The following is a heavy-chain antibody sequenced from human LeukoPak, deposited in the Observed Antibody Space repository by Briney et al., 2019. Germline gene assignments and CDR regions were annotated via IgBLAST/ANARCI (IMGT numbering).Heavy chain of an antibody. CDR2: IWSDGSNK. CDR3: AKEALQLWLCMDV. Sequence: GGSLRLSCAASGFTFSSYGMHWVRQAPGKGLEWVAVIWSDGSNKYYADSVKGRFTISRDNSKNTLYLQMNSLRAEDTAVYYCAKEALQLWLCMDVWGKGTTVTVSS. CDR1: GFTFSSYG. V-gene: IGHV3-33*06. D-gene: IGHD5-18*01. J-gene: IGHJ6*03.